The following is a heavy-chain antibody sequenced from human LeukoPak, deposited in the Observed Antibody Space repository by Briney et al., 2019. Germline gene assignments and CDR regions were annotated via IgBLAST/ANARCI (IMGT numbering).Heavy chain of an antibody. CDR3: AKDHYSSSWYLGWFDP. CDR2: ISYDGSNK. Sequence: GGSLRLSCAASGFTFSSYGMHWVRQAPGKGLEWVAVISYDGSNKYYADSVKGRFTISRDNSKNTLYLQMNSLRAEDTAVYYCAKDHYSSSWYLGWFDPWGQGTLVTVSS. CDR1: GFTFSSYG. J-gene: IGHJ5*02. D-gene: IGHD6-13*01. V-gene: IGHV3-30*18.